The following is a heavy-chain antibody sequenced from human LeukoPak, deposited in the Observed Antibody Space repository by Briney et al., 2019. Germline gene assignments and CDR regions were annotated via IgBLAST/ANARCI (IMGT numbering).Heavy chain of an antibody. D-gene: IGHD2-2*01. CDR3: ARPVGYCSGSKCYGYFDY. CDR2: VYYSGST. Sequence: PSETLSLTCTVSGGSITSSSSYWGWIRQPPGKGLEWIGSVYYSGSTYYNPSLESRVTVSVDTSKNRFSLKLSSVTAADTAVYYCARPVGYCSGSKCYGYFDYWGQGTLVTVSS. CDR1: GGSITSSSSY. V-gene: IGHV4-39*01. J-gene: IGHJ4*02.